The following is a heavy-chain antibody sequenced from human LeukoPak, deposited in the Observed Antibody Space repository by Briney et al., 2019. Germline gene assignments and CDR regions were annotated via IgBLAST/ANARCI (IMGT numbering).Heavy chain of an antibody. D-gene: IGHD3-9*01. Sequence: GRSLRLSCAASGFTFSSYAMHWVRQAPGKGLEWVAVISYDGSNKYYADSVKGRFTISRDNSKNTLYLQMNSLRAEDTAVYYCERVSGLTGYYLTFDYWGQGTLVTVSS. CDR3: ERVSGLTGYYLTFDY. CDR1: GFTFSSYA. J-gene: IGHJ4*02. CDR2: ISYDGSNK. V-gene: IGHV3-30-3*01.